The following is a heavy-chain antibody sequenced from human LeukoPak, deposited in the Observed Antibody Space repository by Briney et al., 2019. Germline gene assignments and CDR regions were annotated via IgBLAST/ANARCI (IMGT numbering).Heavy chain of an antibody. CDR3: ARDSSGYAWDY. Sequence: ETLSLTCTVSGGSISSSSYYWGWIRQPPGKGLEWIGSIYYSGSTYYNPSLKSRVTISVDTSKNQFSLKLSSVTAADTAVYYCARDSSGYAWDYWGQGTLVTVSS. D-gene: IGHD3-22*01. CDR2: IYYSGST. J-gene: IGHJ4*02. CDR1: GGSISSSSYY. V-gene: IGHV4-39*07.